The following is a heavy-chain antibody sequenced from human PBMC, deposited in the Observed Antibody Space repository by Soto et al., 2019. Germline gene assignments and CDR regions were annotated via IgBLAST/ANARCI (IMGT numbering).Heavy chain of an antibody. D-gene: IGHD2-21*01. J-gene: IGHJ6*02. Sequence: GSLRLSCAASGFSFSAHGMHWVRQAPGKGLEWVAVISYDGINKDYADSVEGRLTISRDNSKNTLYLQLDSLRIDDTGIYYCAKDGGGRYQPRNYYYSGLDVWGPGTTVTVSS. V-gene: IGHV3-30*18. CDR1: GFSFSAHG. CDR2: ISYDGINK. CDR3: AKDGGGRYQPRNYYYSGLDV.